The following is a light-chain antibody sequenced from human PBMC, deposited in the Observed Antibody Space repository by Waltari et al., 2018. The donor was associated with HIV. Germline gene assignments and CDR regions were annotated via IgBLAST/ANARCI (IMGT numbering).Light chain of an antibody. CDR3: QQYYSVPYT. V-gene: IGKV4-1*01. Sequence: VVIQSPDSLAVSVGARATLHCTSNQSLLDNANSKDYLAVYQQKAGQRPMLLIYWASTRGSGVPDRFSGSGSGTEFTLTINRLQAEDVAVYYCQQYYSVPYTFGEGTKLEI. CDR2: WAS. J-gene: IGKJ2*01. CDR1: QSLLDNANSKDY.